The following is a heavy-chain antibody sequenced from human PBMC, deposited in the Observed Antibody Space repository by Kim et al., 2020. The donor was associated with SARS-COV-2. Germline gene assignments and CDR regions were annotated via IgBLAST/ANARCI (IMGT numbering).Heavy chain of an antibody. Sequence: GGSLRLSCAASGFTFTSYWMHWVRQAPGKGLVWVSRINSDGSSTKYADSVKGRFTISRDNAKNTLYLQMNSLRAEDTAVYFCARGPRANGFFDYWGQGTLVTVSS. V-gene: IGHV3-74*03. CDR3: ARGPRANGFFDY. CDR2: INSDGSST. CDR1: GFTFTSYW. D-gene: IGHD2-8*01. J-gene: IGHJ4*02.